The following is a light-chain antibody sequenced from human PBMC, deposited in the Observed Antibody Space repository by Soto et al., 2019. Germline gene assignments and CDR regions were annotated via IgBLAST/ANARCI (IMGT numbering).Light chain of an antibody. Sequence: VLTQSSARLCFPPVAGATLSCRSSQPVGSSYLAWYQQKPGQAPRLLIYGASSRATGIPDRFSGSGSGTDFTLTISRLEPEDFAVYYCQQYGSSPWTCGQGTTVDIK. CDR1: QPVGSSY. CDR2: GAS. V-gene: IGKV3-20*01. J-gene: IGKJ1*01. CDR3: QQYGSSPWT.